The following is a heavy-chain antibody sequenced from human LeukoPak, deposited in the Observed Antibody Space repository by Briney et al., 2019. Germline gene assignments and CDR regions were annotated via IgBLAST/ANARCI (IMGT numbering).Heavy chain of an antibody. CDR2: ITTSGSK. D-gene: IGHD2-8*01. CDR3: ARDRIGVGLMVYVTAYYFDY. CDR1: GFTFNTYS. Sequence: PGGSLRLSCAASGFTFNTYSFNCVRQAPGKGLEWVSSITTSGSKSYADSVKGRFTISRDNAKNLVYLQMNSLRVEDTAVYYCARDRIGVGLMVYVTAYYFDYWGQGTLVTVSS. J-gene: IGHJ4*02. V-gene: IGHV3-21*01.